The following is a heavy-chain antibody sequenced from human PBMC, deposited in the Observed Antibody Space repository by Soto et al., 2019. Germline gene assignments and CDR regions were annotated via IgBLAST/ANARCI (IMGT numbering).Heavy chain of an antibody. CDR1: GYTFTSYV. CDR3: LRVSYYYDSSGYWGSAFDS. J-gene: IGHJ3*02. Sequence: ASVKVSCKASGYTFTSYVISWVRQAPGQGLEWMGWISAYNGNTNYAQKLQGRVTMTTDTSTSTAYMELRSLRSDDTAVYFCLRVSYYYDSSGYWGSAFDSWGQGTMVTVSS. D-gene: IGHD3-22*01. CDR2: ISAYNGNT. V-gene: IGHV1-18*01.